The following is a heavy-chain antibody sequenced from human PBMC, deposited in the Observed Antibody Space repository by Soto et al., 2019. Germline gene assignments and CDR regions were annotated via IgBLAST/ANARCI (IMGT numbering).Heavy chain of an antibody. Sequence: ASVKVSCKASGYTFTSYGISWVRQAPGQGLEWMGWISAYNGNTNYAQKLQGRVTMTTDTSTSTAYMELRSLRSDDTAVYYCARAGYCSGGRCYSPYYYYYGMDVWGQGTTVTVSS. CDR2: ISAYNGNT. CDR1: GYTFTSYG. V-gene: IGHV1-18*01. CDR3: ARAGYCSGGRCYSPYYYYYGMDV. D-gene: IGHD2-15*01. J-gene: IGHJ6*02.